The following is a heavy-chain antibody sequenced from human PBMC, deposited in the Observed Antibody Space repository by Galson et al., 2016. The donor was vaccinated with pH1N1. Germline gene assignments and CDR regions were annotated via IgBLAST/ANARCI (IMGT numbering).Heavy chain of an antibody. D-gene: IGHD5-12*01. CDR1: GGTFTNYA. J-gene: IGHJ6*02. CDR2: PIPILGTP. V-gene: IGHV1-69*13. Sequence: SVKVSCKASGGTFTNYAINWVRQAPGQGLEWMGGPIPILGTPDYAQTLQGRVTITADENTNTAYMEMSSLRAEDTAVYYCARGFSGYDRLEYYQNGMDVWGQGTTVTVSS. CDR3: ARGFSGYDRLEYYQNGMDV.